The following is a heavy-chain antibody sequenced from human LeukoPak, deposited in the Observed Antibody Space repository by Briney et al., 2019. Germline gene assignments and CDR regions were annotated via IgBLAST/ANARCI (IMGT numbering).Heavy chain of an antibody. D-gene: IGHD2-21*01. CDR2: IASDGSHT. Sequence: PGGSLRLSCAASGFTFSTYFMHWVRQAPGKGLGWVADIASDGSHTFCVESVKGRFTISRDNSKNTLYLQMNSLRAEDTAVYFCARERQDTILHSGAFDIWGQGTMVTVSS. V-gene: IGHV3-30-3*01. CDR3: ARERQDTILHSGAFDI. CDR1: GFTFSTYF. J-gene: IGHJ3*02.